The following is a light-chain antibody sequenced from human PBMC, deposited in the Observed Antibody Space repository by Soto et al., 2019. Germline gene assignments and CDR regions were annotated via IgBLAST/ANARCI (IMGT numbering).Light chain of an antibody. CDR3: QQYNSYPWT. Sequence: DIQMTQSPSTLSASVGDRVTITCRASQSISSWLDWYQQKPGKAPKLLIYKASSLESGVPSRFSGSGSGTEFTITISRLQPDYFATYYCQQYNSYPWTFGQGTKVEIK. CDR1: QSISSW. V-gene: IGKV1-5*03. CDR2: KAS. J-gene: IGKJ1*01.